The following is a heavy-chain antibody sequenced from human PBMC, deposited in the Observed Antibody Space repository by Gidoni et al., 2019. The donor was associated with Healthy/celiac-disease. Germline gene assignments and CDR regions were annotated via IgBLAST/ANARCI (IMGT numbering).Heavy chain of an antibody. V-gene: IGHV4-39*01. J-gene: IGHJ4*02. CDR1: GGSISSSSYY. CDR3: ARRGIAARTFDY. CDR2: IYYSGST. D-gene: IGHD6-6*01. Sequence: QLQLQESGPGLVKPSETLSRTCTVSGGSISSSSYYWGWVRQPPGKGLEWIGGIYYSGSTYYNPSLKSRVTISVDTSKNQFSLKLSSVTAADTAVYYCARRGIAARTFDYWGQGTLVTVSS.